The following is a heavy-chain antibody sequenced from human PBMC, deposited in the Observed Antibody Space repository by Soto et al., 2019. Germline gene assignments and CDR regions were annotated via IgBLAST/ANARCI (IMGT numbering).Heavy chain of an antibody. D-gene: IGHD3-10*01. Sequence: SETLSLTCTVSGGSISSYYGSWIRQPAGKGLEWIGRIYTSGSTNYNPSLKSRVTMSVDTSKNQFSLKLSSVTAADTAVYYCAREGSGSYYTSLDYWGQGTLVTVSS. V-gene: IGHV4-4*07. J-gene: IGHJ4*02. CDR2: IYTSGST. CDR1: GGSISSYY. CDR3: AREGSGSYYTSLDY.